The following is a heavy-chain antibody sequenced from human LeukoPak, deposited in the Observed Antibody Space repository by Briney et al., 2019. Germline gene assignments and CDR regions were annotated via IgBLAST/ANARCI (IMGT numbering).Heavy chain of an antibody. D-gene: IGHD3-10*01. CDR3: ARRTLVRGINYYYSMDV. CDR2: ISSGGNT. J-gene: IGHJ6*02. V-gene: IGHV3-53*01. CDR1: GFNVSTNY. Sequence: GGSLRLSCAASGFNVSTNYIHWVRQAPGKGLEWVSVISSGGNTFYADSVKGRFIISRENSKNMLYLQMNSLRVEDTAVYYCARRTLVRGINYYYSMDVWGQGTTVTVSS.